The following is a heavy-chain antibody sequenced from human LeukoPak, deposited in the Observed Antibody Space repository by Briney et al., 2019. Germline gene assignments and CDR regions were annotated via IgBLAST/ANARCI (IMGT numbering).Heavy chain of an antibody. CDR3: ARDGGLDY. J-gene: IGHJ4*02. D-gene: IGHD2-15*01. V-gene: IGHV1-2*02. Sequence: ASVKVSCKTSGYIFTAYYIYWVRQAPGQGLEWMAWINPNSGDTNYAQKFQGRVTLTRDTSITTAYMELSTLRSDDTAVYYCARDGGLDYWGQGTLVTVSS. CDR1: GYIFTAYY. CDR2: INPNSGDT.